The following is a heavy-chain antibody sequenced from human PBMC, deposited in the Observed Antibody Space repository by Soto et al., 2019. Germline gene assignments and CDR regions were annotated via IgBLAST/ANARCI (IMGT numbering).Heavy chain of an antibody. CDR2: ISAYNGNT. D-gene: IGHD2-2*01. Sequence: GGSVKVSCKASGHTFTSYGISWVRQAPGQGLEWMGWISAYNGNTNYAQKLQGRVTMTTDTSTSTAYMELRSLRSDDTAVYYCARVEVVPAVLWWFDPWGQGTLVTVSS. V-gene: IGHV1-18*01. CDR1: GHTFTSYG. CDR3: ARVEVVPAVLWWFDP. J-gene: IGHJ5*02.